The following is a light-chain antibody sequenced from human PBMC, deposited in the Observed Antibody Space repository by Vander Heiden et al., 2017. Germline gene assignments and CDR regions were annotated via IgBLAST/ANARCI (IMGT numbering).Light chain of an antibody. V-gene: IGKV1-8*01. CDR3: QQYDSYPMYT. Sequence: AIRMTQSPSSLSASTGDRVTITCRASQGISSYLAWYQQKPGKAPKLLIYAASTLQSGVPSRFSGSGYGTDFTLTISCLQSEDFATYYCQQYDSYPMYTFGQWTKMEIK. CDR1: QGISSY. J-gene: IGKJ2*01. CDR2: AAS.